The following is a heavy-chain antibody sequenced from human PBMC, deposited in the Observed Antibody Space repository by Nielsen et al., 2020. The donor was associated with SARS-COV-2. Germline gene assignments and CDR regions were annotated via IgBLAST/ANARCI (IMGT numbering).Heavy chain of an antibody. CDR1: GFTFDDYA. Sequence: GGSLRLSCAASGFTFDDYAMHWVRQAPGKGLEWVSYISSSVSIIYYADSVKGRFTISRDNAKNSLYLQMNSLRAEDTALYYCAKDGRSSSWSLWGQGTLVTVSS. CDR3: AKDGRSSSWSL. V-gene: IGHV3-48*03. D-gene: IGHD6-13*01. J-gene: IGHJ4*02. CDR2: ISSSVSII.